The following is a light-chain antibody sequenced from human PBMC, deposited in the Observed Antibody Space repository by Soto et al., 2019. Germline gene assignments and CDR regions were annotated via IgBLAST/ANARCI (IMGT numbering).Light chain of an antibody. CDR3: QQRSNWPPT. CDR1: QSVSSY. CDR2: DAS. V-gene: IGKV3-11*01. J-gene: IGKJ5*01. Sequence: EIVLTQSPATLSLSPGERATLSCRARQSVSSYFAWYQQKPGQAPRLLIYDASNRATGIPARFSGSGSGTDFTLTISSLEPEDFAVYYCQQRSNWPPTFGQGTRLEIK.